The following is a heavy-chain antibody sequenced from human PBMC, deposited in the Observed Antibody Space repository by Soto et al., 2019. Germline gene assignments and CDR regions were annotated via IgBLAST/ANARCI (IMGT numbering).Heavy chain of an antibody. CDR2: IYYSGST. J-gene: IGHJ4*02. CDR1: GGSISSSSYY. Sequence: SETLSLTCTVSGGSISSSSYYWGWIRQPPGKGLEWIGSIYYSGSTYYNPSLKSRVTISVDTSKNQFSLKLSSVTAADTAVYYCARQVAGIGAARRSEFDYWGQGTLVTVSS. D-gene: IGHD6-6*01. V-gene: IGHV4-39*01. CDR3: ARQVAGIGAARRSEFDY.